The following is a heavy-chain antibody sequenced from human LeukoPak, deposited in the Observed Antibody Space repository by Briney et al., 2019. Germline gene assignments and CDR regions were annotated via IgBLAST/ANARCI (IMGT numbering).Heavy chain of an antibody. D-gene: IGHD1-14*01. V-gene: IGHV3-23*01. J-gene: IGHJ4*02. Sequence: QPGDPLRLSCAASGFTFSSYAMSWVRQAPGRGLEWLSTVPGSGDTAFYADSVKGRFTISRDNSKNTLYLQMNSLRAEDTAIYYCAKRFTGYYFDYWGQGTLVTVSS. CDR1: GFTFSSYA. CDR3: AKRFTGYYFDY. CDR2: VPGSGDTA.